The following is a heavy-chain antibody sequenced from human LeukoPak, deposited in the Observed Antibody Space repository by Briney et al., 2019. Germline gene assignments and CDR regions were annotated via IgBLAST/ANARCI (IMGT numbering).Heavy chain of an antibody. CDR2: ISSSSSYI. J-gene: IGHJ6*03. CDR1: GFTLSSYS. CDR3: ARDSRSGSYPNYYYYMDV. D-gene: IGHD3-10*01. Sequence: PGGSLRLSCAASGFTLSSYSMNWVRQAPGKGLEWVSSISSSSSYIYYADSVKGRFTISRDNAKKSMHLQMNGLRAEDTAVYYCARDSRSGSYPNYYYYMDVWGKGTTVTISS. V-gene: IGHV3-21*04.